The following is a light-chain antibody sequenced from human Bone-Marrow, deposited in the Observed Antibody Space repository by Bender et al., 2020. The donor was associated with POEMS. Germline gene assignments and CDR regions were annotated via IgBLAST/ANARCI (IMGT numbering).Light chain of an antibody. V-gene: IGLV2-14*01. CDR3: SYFADSSPWV. J-gene: IGLJ3*02. CDR2: DVT. CDR1: SSDVGRWNY. Sequence: QSALTQPASVSGSPGQSITISCTGTSSDVGRWNYVSWYQQYPGKAPKLIIYDVTNPPAGVSDRFSGSKSGNPASLTISGLQAEDEADYHCSYFADSSPWVFGGGTKLTVL.